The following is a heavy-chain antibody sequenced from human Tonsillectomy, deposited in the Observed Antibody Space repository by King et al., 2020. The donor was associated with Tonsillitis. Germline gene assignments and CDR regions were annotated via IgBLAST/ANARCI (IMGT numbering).Heavy chain of an antibody. V-gene: IGHV4-59*01. CDR2: IYYSGST. CDR1: GGSISSYY. CDR3: ARGGRDSGSPGRVDY. J-gene: IGHJ4*02. Sequence: QLQESGPGLVKPSETLSLTCTVSGGSISSYYWNWIRQPPGKELEWIGYIYYSGSTNYNPSLKSRVTMSVDTSQNQFSLQLTSVTAADTAVYYCARGGRDSGSPGRVDYWGQGTLVTVSS. D-gene: IGHD1-26*01.